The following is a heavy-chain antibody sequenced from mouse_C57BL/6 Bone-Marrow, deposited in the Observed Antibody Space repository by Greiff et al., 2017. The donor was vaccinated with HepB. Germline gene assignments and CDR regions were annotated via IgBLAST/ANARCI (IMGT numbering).Heavy chain of an antibody. Sequence: QVQLKQSGAELLRPGTSVKMSCKASGYTFTNYWIGWAKQRPGHGLEWIGDIYPGGGYTNYNEKFKGKATLTADKSSSTAYMQFSSLTSEDSAIYYCARRWDFDYWGQGTTLTVSS. J-gene: IGHJ2*01. D-gene: IGHD2-3*01. CDR2: IYPGGGYT. CDR1: GYTFTNYW. CDR3: ARRWDFDY. V-gene: IGHV1-63*01.